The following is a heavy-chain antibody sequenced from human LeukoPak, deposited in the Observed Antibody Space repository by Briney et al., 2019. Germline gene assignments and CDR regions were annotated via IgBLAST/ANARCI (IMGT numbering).Heavy chain of an antibody. CDR1: GFTFSSSG. CDR3: ARDGDSSGLYSSVDY. D-gene: IGHD6-19*01. J-gene: IGHJ4*02. CDR2: ISYDGNYK. V-gene: IGHV3-30*03. Sequence: GGSLRLSCAASGFTFSSSGMQWVRQAPGKGLEWLAIISYDGNYKNYADSVKGRFTISRDNSKNTLFLQMNSLRADDTAVYYCARDGDSSGLYSSVDYWGQGTLVTVSS.